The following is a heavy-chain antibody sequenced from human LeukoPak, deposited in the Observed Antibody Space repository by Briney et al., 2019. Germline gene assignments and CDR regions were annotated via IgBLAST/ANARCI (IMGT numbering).Heavy chain of an antibody. CDR2: ISSNGGST. CDR3: VRKLPAYSNGWYGWFDP. Sequence: GGSLRLSCSASGFTFSSYAMHWVRQAPGKGLVYVSGISSNGGSTYYADSVKGRFTISRDNSKNTLYLQMSSLRAEDTAVYYCVRKLPAYSNGWYGWFDPWGQGTLVTVSS. J-gene: IGHJ5*02. V-gene: IGHV3-64D*09. D-gene: IGHD6-19*01. CDR1: GFTFSSYA.